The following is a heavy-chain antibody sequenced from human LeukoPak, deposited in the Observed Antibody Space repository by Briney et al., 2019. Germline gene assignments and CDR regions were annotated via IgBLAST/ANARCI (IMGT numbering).Heavy chain of an antibody. V-gene: IGHV4-30-2*01. CDR2: IYHSGST. J-gene: IGHJ4*02. Sequence: SETLSLTCTVSGGSISNYSWSWIRQPPGKGLEWIGYIYHSGSTYYNPSLKSRVTISVDRSKNQFSLKLSSVTAADTAVYYCARVPGEGGFDYWGQGTLVTVSS. CDR3: ARVPGEGGFDY. CDR1: GGSISNYS. D-gene: IGHD3-10*01.